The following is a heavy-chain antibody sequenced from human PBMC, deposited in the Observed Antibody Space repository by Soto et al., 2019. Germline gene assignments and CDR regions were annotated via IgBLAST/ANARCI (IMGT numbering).Heavy chain of an antibody. D-gene: IGHD2-21*02. CDR2: INHSGST. CDR3: ALVVTATSGFDY. Sequence: SETLSLTCAVYGGSFSGYYWSWIRQPPGKGLEWIGEINHSGSTNYNPSLKSRVTISVDTSKNQFSLKLSSVTAADTAVYYCALVVTATSGFDYWGQGTLVTVSS. CDR1: GGSFSGYY. J-gene: IGHJ4*02. V-gene: IGHV4-34*01.